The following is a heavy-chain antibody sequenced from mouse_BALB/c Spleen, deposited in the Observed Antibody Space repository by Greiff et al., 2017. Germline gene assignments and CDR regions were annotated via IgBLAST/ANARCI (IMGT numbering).Heavy chain of an antibody. CDR3: AREEGTTYYFDY. D-gene: IGHD1-1*01. V-gene: IGHV2-9*02. J-gene: IGHJ2*01. Sequence: QVQLKESGPGLVAPSQSLSITCTVSGFSLTSYGVHWVRQPPGKGLEWLGVIWAGGSTNYNSALMSRLSISKDNSKSQVFLKMNSLQTDDTALYYWAREEGTTYYFDYWGQGTTLTVSS. CDR2: IWAGGST. CDR1: GFSLTSYG.